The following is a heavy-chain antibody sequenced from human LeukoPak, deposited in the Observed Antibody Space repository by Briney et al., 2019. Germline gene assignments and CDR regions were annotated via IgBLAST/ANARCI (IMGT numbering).Heavy chain of an antibody. D-gene: IGHD1-14*01. CDR3: ARFNNSNRFHYFMDV. J-gene: IGHJ6*03. CDR1: GYRFGAYW. CDR2: IYPADSDT. V-gene: IGHV5-51*01. Sequence: GESLKISCEVSGYRFGAYWIGWVRQMSGKGLEWMGLIYPADSDTTYSPFFRGQVTMSVDNSINTAYLQWGSLEASDTGIYYCARFNNSNRFHYFMDVWGKGTTVTVSS.